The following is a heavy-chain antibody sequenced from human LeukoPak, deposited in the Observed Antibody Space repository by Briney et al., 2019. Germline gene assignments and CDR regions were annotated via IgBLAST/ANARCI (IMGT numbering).Heavy chain of an antibody. J-gene: IGHJ4*02. V-gene: IGHV1-18*01. CDR1: GYTFTSYG. CDR2: VSPYNGHT. CDR3: ATDNWNSFDY. Sequence: ASVTVSFKASGYTFTSYGISRVRQAPGQGLERVGWVSPYNGHTNYAQKFQGRVTMTTDTSTSTAYMEVRSLRSDDTAMYYCATDNWNSFDYWGQGTLVTVSS. D-gene: IGHD1-7*01.